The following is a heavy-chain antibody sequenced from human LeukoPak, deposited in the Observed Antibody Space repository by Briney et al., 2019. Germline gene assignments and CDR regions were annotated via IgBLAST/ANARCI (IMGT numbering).Heavy chain of an antibody. CDR3: AKDHRKGGGSCPFDY. D-gene: IGHD2-15*01. J-gene: IGHJ4*02. V-gene: IGHV3-23*01. CDR1: GFTFSSYA. CDR2: ISGSGGST. Sequence: GGSLRLSCAASGFTFSSYAMSWVRQAPGKGLGWVSAISGSGGSTYYADSVKGRFTISRDNSKNTLYLQMNSLRAEDAAVYYCAKDHRKGGGSCPFDYWGQGTLVTVSS.